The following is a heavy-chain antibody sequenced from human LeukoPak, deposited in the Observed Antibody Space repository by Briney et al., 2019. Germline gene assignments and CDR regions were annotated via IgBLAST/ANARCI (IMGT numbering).Heavy chain of an antibody. Sequence: GGSLRLSCAASGFNFYEYAMHWVRQPPGKGLEWVSGISSNSDNIGYADSVKGRFTISRDSAKNSLYLQMNSLRAEDTALYFCAKDRYCSSTSCPIDYWGQGTLVTVSS. CDR2: ISSNSDNI. J-gene: IGHJ4*02. CDR1: GFNFYEYA. V-gene: IGHV3-9*01. D-gene: IGHD2-2*01. CDR3: AKDRYCSSTSCPIDY.